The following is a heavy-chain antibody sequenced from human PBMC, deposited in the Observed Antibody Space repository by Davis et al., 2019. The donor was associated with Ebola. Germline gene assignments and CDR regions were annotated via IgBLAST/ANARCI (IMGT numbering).Heavy chain of an antibody. D-gene: IGHD3-10*01. V-gene: IGHV3-23*01. CDR2: ISGSGGST. Sequence: GGSLRLSCAAPGFTFSSYAMSWVRQAPGKGLEWVSAISGSGGSTYYADSVKGRFTISRDNSKNTLYLQMNSLRAEDTAVYYCAKGGTMVRGGVHDYWGQGTLVTVSS. CDR1: GFTFSSYA. J-gene: IGHJ4*02. CDR3: AKGGTMVRGGVHDY.